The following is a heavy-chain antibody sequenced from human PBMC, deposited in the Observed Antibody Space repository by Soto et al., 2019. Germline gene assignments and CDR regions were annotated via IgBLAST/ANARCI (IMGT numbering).Heavy chain of an antibody. CDR1: GFTFSSYA. J-gene: IGHJ6*02. CDR3: ARDRDSSSYYYYGMDV. CDR2: ISYDGSNK. V-gene: IGHV3-30-3*01. Sequence: PGGSLRLSCAASGFTFSSYAMHWVRQAPGKWLEWVAVISYDGSNKYYADSVKGRFTISRDNSKNTLYLQMNSLRAEDTAVYYCARDRDSSSYYYYGMDVWGQGTTVNVSS. D-gene: IGHD6-6*01.